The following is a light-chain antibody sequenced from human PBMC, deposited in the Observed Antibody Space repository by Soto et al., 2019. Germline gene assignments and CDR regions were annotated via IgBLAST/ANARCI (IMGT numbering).Light chain of an antibody. CDR3: SSYTSSSTPHYV. CDR2: EVS. CDR1: SSDVGGYNY. J-gene: IGLJ1*01. Sequence: QSALTQPASVSGSPGQSITISCTGTSSDVGGYNYVSWYQQHPGKAPKLMIYEVSNRPSGVSNRFSGSKSGNTASLTISGLQAEEEADYYSSSYTSSSTPHYVFGTGTKVTVL. V-gene: IGLV2-14*01.